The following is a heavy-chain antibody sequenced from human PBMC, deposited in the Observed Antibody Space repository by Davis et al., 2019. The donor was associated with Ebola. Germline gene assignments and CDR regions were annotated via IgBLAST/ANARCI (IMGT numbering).Heavy chain of an antibody. J-gene: IGHJ4*02. CDR2: VVASGQAS. V-gene: IGHV3-23*01. CDR1: GFTFTTYG. Sequence: PGGSLRLSCAASGFTFTTYGMNWVRQAPGKGLEWVAGVVASGQASYFADSVRGRFSISRDDSKSTLYLQMDSLRVEDTAVFYCAEGGTNNFLGANWGQGTLVTVSS. CDR3: AEGGTNNFLGAN. D-gene: IGHD2-8*01.